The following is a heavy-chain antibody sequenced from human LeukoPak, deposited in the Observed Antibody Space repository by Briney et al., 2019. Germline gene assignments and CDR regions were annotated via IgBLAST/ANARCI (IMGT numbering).Heavy chain of an antibody. D-gene: IGHD6-25*01. Sequence: GASVKVSCQASGYTFTGYYMHWVRQAPGQGLEWMGWINPDSGGTNYAQKIQGRVTMTRDTSISTAYMELSRLRSDDTAVYYCARETPAAGGYDNWFDPWGQGTLVTVSS. CDR1: GYTFTGYY. CDR3: ARETPAAGGYDNWFDP. CDR2: INPDSGGT. J-gene: IGHJ5*02. V-gene: IGHV1-2*02.